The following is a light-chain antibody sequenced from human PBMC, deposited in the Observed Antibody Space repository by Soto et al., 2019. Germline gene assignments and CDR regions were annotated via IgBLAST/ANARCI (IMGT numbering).Light chain of an antibody. J-gene: IGKJ2*01. CDR3: HHYGGWPPFW. Sequence: EIVLTQSPATLSLSPGERATLTCWASQSIADNSLAWYQHRPGLAPRLLVYGASSRATGIPDRFSGGGAGTHFTLTIDRLAPEDFAVYYCHHYGGWPPFWFGQGTKLEIK. V-gene: IGKV3D-20*01. CDR1: QSIADNS. CDR2: GAS.